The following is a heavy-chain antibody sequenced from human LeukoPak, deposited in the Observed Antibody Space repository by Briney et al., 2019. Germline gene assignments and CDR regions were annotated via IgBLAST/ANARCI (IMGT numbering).Heavy chain of an antibody. Sequence: RASVKVSCKASGGTFSSYAISWVRQAPGQGLEWMGRIIPILGIANYAQKFQGRVTITADKSTSTAYMELSSLRSEDTAVYYCARDFSSVSIAAAERNWFDPWGQGTLVTVSS. D-gene: IGHD6-13*01. CDR3: ARDFSSVSIAAAERNWFDP. CDR1: GGTFSSYA. J-gene: IGHJ5*02. V-gene: IGHV1-69*04. CDR2: IIPILGIA.